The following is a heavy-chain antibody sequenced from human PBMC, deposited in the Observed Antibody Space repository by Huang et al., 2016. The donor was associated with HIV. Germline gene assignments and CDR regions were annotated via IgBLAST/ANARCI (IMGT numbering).Heavy chain of an antibody. V-gene: IGHV5-51*01. CDR3: ARRFSSSSGYFDY. J-gene: IGHJ4*02. Sequence: VQLVQSGAEVKKPGESLKISCKGSGYSFSSYWIAWVRQMPGKGLEWIGIIFPDDSETTSSPSFEGQVTISADKSIGTAYLQWSSLKASDTAMYYCARRFSSSSGYFDYWGQGSLVTVSS. CDR1: GYSFSSYW. CDR2: IFPDDSET. D-gene: IGHD6-6*01.